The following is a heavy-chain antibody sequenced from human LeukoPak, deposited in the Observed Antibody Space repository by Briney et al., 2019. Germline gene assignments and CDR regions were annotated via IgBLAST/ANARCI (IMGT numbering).Heavy chain of an antibody. CDR1: GGSISGYY. CDR3: ARALPSRGYSYGYFDY. J-gene: IGHJ4*02. CDR2: IYYSGST. Sequence: SETLSLTCTVSGGSISGYYWSWIRQPPGKGLEYIGYIYYSGSTNYNPSLKSRVTISVDASKNQFSLRLTSVTAADTAVYYCARALPSRGYSYGYFDYWGQGTLVTVSS. V-gene: IGHV4-59*01. D-gene: IGHD5-18*01.